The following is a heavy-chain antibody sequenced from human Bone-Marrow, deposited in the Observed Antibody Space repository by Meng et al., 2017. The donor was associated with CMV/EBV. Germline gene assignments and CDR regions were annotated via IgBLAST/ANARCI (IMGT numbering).Heavy chain of an antibody. CDR2: INPNSGGT. J-gene: IGHJ4*02. CDR1: GGTFSSYA. CDR3: ARGSYYDDSSGAADY. D-gene: IGHD3-22*01. Sequence: ASVKVSCKASGGTFSSYAISWVRQAPGQGLEWMGWINPNSGGTNYAQKFQGRVTMTRDTSISTAYMELSRLRSDDTAVYYCARGSYYDDSSGAADYWGQGTLVTVSS. V-gene: IGHV1-2*02.